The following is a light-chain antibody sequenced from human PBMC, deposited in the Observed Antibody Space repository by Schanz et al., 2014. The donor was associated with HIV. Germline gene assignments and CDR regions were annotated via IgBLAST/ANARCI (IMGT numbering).Light chain of an antibody. CDR2: EVD. CDR1: SSDVGTYNY. CDR3: SSSAGSDNLV. V-gene: IGLV2-8*01. J-gene: IGLJ2*01. Sequence: QSALTQPASVSGSPGQSVTISCTGTSSDVGTYNYVSWYRQDPGKAPKLMIYEVDKRPSGVPDRFSGSKSGNTASLTVSGLQVDDEADYYCSSSAGSDNLVFGGGTKLTVL.